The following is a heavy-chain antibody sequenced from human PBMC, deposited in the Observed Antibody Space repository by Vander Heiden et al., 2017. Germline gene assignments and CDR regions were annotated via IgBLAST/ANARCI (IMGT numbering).Heavy chain of an antibody. Sequence: EVQLLESGGGLVQPGGSLRLSCAGSGFIFSSYAMSWVRQAPGKGLEWVSVISGSGASTYYEDSVTGRFTISRDNSKNTIYLQMNSLRAEDTAVYYCAKSQGYSSSSVDYWGQGTLVTVSS. CDR3: AKSQGYSSSSVDY. CDR2: ISGSGAST. D-gene: IGHD6-6*01. CDR1: GFIFSSYA. V-gene: IGHV3-23*01. J-gene: IGHJ4*02.